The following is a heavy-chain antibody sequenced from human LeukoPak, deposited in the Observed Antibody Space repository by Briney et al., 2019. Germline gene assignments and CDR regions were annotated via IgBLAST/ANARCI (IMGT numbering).Heavy chain of an antibody. CDR3: AKDGYYYDIDYFDY. CDR2: ISGSGGST. J-gene: IGHJ4*02. CDR1: GFTFSSYG. D-gene: IGHD3-22*01. Sequence: PGGSLRLSCAASGFTFSSYGMSWVRQAPGKGLEWVSAISGSGGSTYYADSVKGRFTISRDDSKNTLYLQMNSLRAEDTAVYYCAKDGYYYDIDYFDYWGQGTLVTVSS. V-gene: IGHV3-23*01.